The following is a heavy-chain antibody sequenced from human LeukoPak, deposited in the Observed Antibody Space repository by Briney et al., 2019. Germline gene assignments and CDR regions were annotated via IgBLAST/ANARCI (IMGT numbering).Heavy chain of an antibody. CDR2: VYYSGST. V-gene: IGHV4-39*01. CDR3: ARHRPLASEFYYGLDV. D-gene: IGHD1-1*01. CDR1: GGFIRGSTFY. J-gene: IGHJ6*02. Sequence: SETLSLTCTVSGGFIRGSTFYSGWIRQPPGRGLEWIGSVYYSGSTHYNLSLKSRVTISVHTSNNQFSLKLSSVTAADTALYYCARHRPLASEFYYGLDVWGQGTTVTVSS.